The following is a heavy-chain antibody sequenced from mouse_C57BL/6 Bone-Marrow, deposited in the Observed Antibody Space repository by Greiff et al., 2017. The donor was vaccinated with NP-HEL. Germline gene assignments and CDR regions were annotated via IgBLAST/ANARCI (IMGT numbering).Heavy chain of an antibody. J-gene: IGHJ1*03. V-gene: IGHV2-9-1*01. Sequence: VQLVESGPGLVAPSQSLSITCTVSGFSLTSYAISWVRQPPGKGLEWLGVIWTGGGTNYNSALKSRLSISKDNSKSQVFLKMNRLQTDDTARYYCAIFYGRVPPWYFDVWGTGTTVTVSS. CDR1: GFSLTSYA. CDR2: IWTGGGT. D-gene: IGHD1-1*01. CDR3: AIFYGRVPPWYFDV.